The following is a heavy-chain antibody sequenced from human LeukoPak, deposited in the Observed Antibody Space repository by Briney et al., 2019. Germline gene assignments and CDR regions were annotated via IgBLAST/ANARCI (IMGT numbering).Heavy chain of an antibody. CDR3: AKSSTSGYSWFDP. CDR2: IIPIFGTA. CDR1: GGTFSSYA. J-gene: IGHJ5*02. D-gene: IGHD2-2*01. Sequence: ASVKVSCKASGGTFSSYAISWVRQAPGQGLEWMGGIIPIFGTANYAQKFQGRVTITADESTSTAYMELSSLRSEDTAVYYCAKSSTSGYSWFDPWGQGTLVTVSS. V-gene: IGHV1-69*13.